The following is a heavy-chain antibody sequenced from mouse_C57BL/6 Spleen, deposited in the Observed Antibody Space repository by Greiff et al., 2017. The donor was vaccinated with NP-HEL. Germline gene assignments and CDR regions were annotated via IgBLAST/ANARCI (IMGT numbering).Heavy chain of an antibody. V-gene: IGHV2-2*01. CDR1: GFSLTSYG. Sequence: VQLKQSGPGLVQPSQSLSITCTVSGFSLTSYGVHWVRQSPGKGLEWLGVIWSGGSTDYNAAFISRLSISKDNSKSQVFFKMNSLQADDTAIYYCASYYDYASFAYWGQGTLVTVSA. CDR2: IWSGGST. D-gene: IGHD2-4*01. CDR3: ASYYDYASFAY. J-gene: IGHJ3*01.